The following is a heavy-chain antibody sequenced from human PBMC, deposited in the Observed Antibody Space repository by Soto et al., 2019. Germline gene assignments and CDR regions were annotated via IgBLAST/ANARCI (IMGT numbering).Heavy chain of an antibody. CDR3: ASARPDILTGYYYFDY. D-gene: IGHD3-9*01. J-gene: IGHJ4*02. CDR1: GGSISSSNW. Sequence: SETLSLTCAVSGGSISSSNWWSWVRQPPGKGLEWIGEIYHSGSTNYNPSLKSRVTISVDKSKNQFSLKLSSVTAADTAVYYCASARPDILTGYYYFDYWGQGTLVTVS. V-gene: IGHV4-4*02. CDR2: IYHSGST.